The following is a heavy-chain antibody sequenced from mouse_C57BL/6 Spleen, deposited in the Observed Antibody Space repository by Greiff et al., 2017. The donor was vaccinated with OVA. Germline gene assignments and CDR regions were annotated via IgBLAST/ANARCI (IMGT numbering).Heavy chain of an antibody. D-gene: IGHD2-1*01. Sequence: VQLQQSGAELARPGASVKLSCKASGYTFTSYTMHWVKQRPGQGLEWIGYINPSSGYTKYNQKFKDKATLTADKSSSTAYMQLSSLTSEDSAVYYCARYALLGDFDDWGKGTTLTVAS. J-gene: IGHJ2*01. CDR2: INPSSGYT. CDR1: GYTFTSYT. CDR3: ARYALLGDFDD. V-gene: IGHV1-4*01.